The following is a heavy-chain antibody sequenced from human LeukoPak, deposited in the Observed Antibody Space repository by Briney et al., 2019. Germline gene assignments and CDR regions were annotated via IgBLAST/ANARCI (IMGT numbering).Heavy chain of an antibody. V-gene: IGHV4-59*02. J-gene: IGHJ4*02. CDR3: ASYSYYYDSSGYFDY. CDR2: IYYSGST. CDR1: GGSVSSYY. Sequence: SETLSLTCTVSGGSVSSYYWSWIRQPPGKGLEWIGYIYYSGSTNYNPSLKSRVTISVDTSKNQFSLKLSSVTAADTAVYYCASYSYYYDSSGYFDYWGQGTLVTVSS. D-gene: IGHD3-22*01.